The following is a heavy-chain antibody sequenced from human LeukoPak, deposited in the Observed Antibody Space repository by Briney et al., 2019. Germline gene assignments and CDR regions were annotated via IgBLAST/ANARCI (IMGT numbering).Heavy chain of an antibody. CDR2: IKQDGSEK. CDR3: ARGYCSGGSCWGGAFDI. J-gene: IGHJ3*02. CDR1: GFTFSSYW. Sequence: GGSLRLSCAASGFTFSSYWMSWVRQAPGKGLEWVANIKQDGSEKYYVDSVKGRFTISRDNAKNSLYLQMNSLRAEDTAGYYCARGYCSGGSCWGGAFDIWGQGTMVTVSS. D-gene: IGHD2-15*01. V-gene: IGHV3-7*01.